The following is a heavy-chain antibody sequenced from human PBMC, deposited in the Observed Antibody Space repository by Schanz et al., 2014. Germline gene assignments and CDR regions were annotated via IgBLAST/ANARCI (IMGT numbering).Heavy chain of an antibody. CDR2: ISSTSSYI. V-gene: IGHV3-21*01. D-gene: IGHD6-6*01. CDR3: VPMSIAAQ. J-gene: IGHJ4*02. CDR1: GFTFSNYS. Sequence: EVQLVESGGGLVKPGGSLRLSCAASGFTFSNYSMNWVRQAPGKGLEWVSSISSTSSYIFYADSVKGRFTISRDNAKNSLYLQMNSLRAEDTAVYYCVPMSIAAQWGQGTLVTDSA.